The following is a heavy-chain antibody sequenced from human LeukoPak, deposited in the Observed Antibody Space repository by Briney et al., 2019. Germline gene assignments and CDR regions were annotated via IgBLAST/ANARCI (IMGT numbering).Heavy chain of an antibody. D-gene: IGHD3-10*01. CDR3: ARGRLRITMVRGVTNWFDP. CDR2: INPSGGTT. J-gene: IGHJ5*02. Sequence: ASVKVSCKASGYTFTGYYIHWVRQAPGQGLEWMGLINPSGGTTNCAQKFQGRVTMTRDMSTSTVYMGLSSLRSEDTAVYYCARGRLRITMVRGVTNWFDPWGQGTLVTVSS. CDR1: GYTFTGYY. V-gene: IGHV1-46*01.